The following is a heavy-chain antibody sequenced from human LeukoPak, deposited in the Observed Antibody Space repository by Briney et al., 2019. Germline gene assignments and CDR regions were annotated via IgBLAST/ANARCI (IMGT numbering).Heavy chain of an antibody. D-gene: IGHD6-13*01. J-gene: IGHJ5*02. V-gene: IGHV3-30*18. CDR3: AKDPRKSRGIAAAGTENDWFDP. Sequence: GRSLRLSCAASGFTFSSYGMHWVRQAPGKGLEWVAVISYDGSNKYYADSVKGRFTISRDNSKNTLYLQMNSLRAEDTAVYYCAKDPRKSRGIAAAGTENDWFDPWGQGTLVTVSS. CDR2: ISYDGSNK. CDR1: GFTFSSYG.